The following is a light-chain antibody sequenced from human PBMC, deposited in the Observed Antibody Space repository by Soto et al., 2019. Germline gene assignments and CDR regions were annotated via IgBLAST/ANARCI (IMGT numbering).Light chain of an antibody. CDR1: QSVSSSY. J-gene: IGKJ1*01. V-gene: IGKV3-20*01. CDR2: DAS. Sequence: DIVLTQSPGTLSLSPGERATLSCRASQSVSSSYLAWYQQRPGQAPRLLIYDASSRATGIPDRFSGSGSGTDFTLTISRLEPEDFAVYYCQQYGSSPSTFGQGTKVEIK. CDR3: QQYGSSPST.